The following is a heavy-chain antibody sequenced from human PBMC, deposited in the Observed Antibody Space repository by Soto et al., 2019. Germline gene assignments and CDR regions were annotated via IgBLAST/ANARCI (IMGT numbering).Heavy chain of an antibody. V-gene: IGHV4-4*07. CDR1: GGSMSGYH. CDR3: ARDTVSLTLFVN. Sequence: PSETLSLTCTVSGGSMSGYHWSWVRQPAGKGLEWIGRVHSTGSTDYNPSVESRITVSLATSTKQFSLNLKSVTAADTALYFCARDTVSLTLFVNWGQEILVTVSS. D-gene: IGHD4-17*01. CDR2: VHSTGST. J-gene: IGHJ4*02.